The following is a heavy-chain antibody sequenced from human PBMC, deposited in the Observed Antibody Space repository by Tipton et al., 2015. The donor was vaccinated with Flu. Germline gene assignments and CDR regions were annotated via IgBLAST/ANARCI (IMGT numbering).Heavy chain of an antibody. V-gene: IGHV4-4*07. CDR1: GGSMSSFY. Sequence: TLSLTCTVSGGSMSSFYWSWIRKPAGKGLEWMGRMYAGGNTKYNPSLKSRVTMSVDTSKNQFSLRLTSVSAADTAVYYCARGSGSGTEVTFYVWGPGTVVTVSS. J-gene: IGHJ4*02. CDR2: MYAGGNT. CDR3: ARGSGSGTEVTFYV. D-gene: IGHD3-10*01.